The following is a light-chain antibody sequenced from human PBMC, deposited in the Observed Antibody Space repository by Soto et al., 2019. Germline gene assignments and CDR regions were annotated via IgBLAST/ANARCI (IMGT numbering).Light chain of an antibody. CDR3: TSYVGNDIWV. J-gene: IGLJ3*02. Sequence: QSALTQPPSASGSPGQSVTISCTGTSSDVGAYKYVSWYQQYPGKAPKLMIYEVTKRPSGVPDRFSGSKSGNTASLTGSGLQAEDEADYYCTSYVGNDIWVFGGGTKVTVL. CDR2: EVT. CDR1: SSDVGAYKY. V-gene: IGLV2-8*01.